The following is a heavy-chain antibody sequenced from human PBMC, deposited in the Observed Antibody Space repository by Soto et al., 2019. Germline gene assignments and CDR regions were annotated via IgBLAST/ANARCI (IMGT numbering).Heavy chain of an antibody. CDR1: GGRFTSYI. Sequence: QVQLVQSGAEVKKPGSSVKVSCEASGGRFTSYIFTWVRQAPGQGLEWMGRSIPIQGTADYALKFQDRVTMTADKSTNTVHMEMRSLSPDDTAVYYCAKSLVFVDHGYMDVWGKGTTVTVSS. V-gene: IGHV1-69*08. CDR2: SIPIQGTA. CDR3: AKSLVFVDHGYMDV. J-gene: IGHJ6*03. D-gene: IGHD2-21*01.